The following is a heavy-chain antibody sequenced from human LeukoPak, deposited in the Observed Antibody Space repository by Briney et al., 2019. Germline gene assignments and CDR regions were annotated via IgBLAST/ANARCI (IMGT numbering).Heavy chain of an antibody. CDR2: ISYDGSIN. CDR3: ARGSYSSSWKTLDY. J-gene: IGHJ4*02. D-gene: IGHD6-13*01. Sequence: PGGSLRLSCAASGFTFSSYAMHWVRQAPGKGLEWVALISYDGSINDYADSVKGRFTISRDNSKNTLYLQMNSLRADDTAVYYRARGSYSSSWKTLDYWGQGTLVTVSS. V-gene: IGHV3-30*04. CDR1: GFTFSSYA.